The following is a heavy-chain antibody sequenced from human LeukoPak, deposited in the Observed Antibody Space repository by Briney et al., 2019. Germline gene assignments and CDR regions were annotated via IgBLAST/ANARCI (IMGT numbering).Heavy chain of an antibody. J-gene: IGHJ5*02. CDR3: VNSGFDP. Sequence: GGSLRLSCAASGFTFSSYGMHWVRQAPGKGLEWVAFIRYDGSNKYYADSVKGRFTISRDNSKNTLSLQMNGLRVEDTALYYCVNSGFDPWGQGTLVTVSS. CDR1: GFTFSSYG. CDR2: IRYDGSNK. D-gene: IGHD3-10*01. V-gene: IGHV3-30*02.